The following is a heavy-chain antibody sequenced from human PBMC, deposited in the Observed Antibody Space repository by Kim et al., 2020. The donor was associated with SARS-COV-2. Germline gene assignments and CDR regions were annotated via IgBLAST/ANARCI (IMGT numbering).Heavy chain of an antibody. CDR2: ISYDGSNK. CDR1: GFTFSSYA. V-gene: IGHV3-30*04. Sequence: GGSLRLSCAASGFTFSSYAMHWVRQAPGKGLEWVAVISYDGSNKYYADSVKGRFTISRDNSKNTLYLQMNSLRAEDTAVYYCARSPMIVVVKNLDYWGQG. CDR3: ARSPMIVVVKNLDY. D-gene: IGHD3-22*01. J-gene: IGHJ4*02.